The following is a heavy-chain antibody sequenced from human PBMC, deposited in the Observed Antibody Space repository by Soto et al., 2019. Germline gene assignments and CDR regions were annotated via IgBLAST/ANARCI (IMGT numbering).Heavy chain of an antibody. Sequence: GASVKVSCKASGYTFTSYGISWVRQAPGQGLEWMGWISAYNGNTNYAQKLQGRVTMTTDTSTSTAYMELRSLRSDDTAVYYCARDIPPSSSGWYPRFDYWGQGTLVTVSS. D-gene: IGHD6-19*01. V-gene: IGHV1-18*01. J-gene: IGHJ4*02. CDR2: ISAYNGNT. CDR1: GYTFTSYG. CDR3: ARDIPPSSSGWYPRFDY.